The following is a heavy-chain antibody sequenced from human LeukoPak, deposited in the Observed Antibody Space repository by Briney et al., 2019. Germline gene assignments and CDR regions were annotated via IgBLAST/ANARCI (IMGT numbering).Heavy chain of an antibody. D-gene: IGHD6-6*01. CDR3: ARSKAARSPPDS. CDR1: GFSVSHNY. CDR2: IFAGGST. Sequence: GGSLRLSCAASGFSVSHNYMSWVRQAPGKGLEWVSLIFAGGSTYYADSVEGRFTISRDNSKNTLFLQMNGLRAEDTAVYCCARSKAARSPPDSWGRGTLVTVSS. J-gene: IGHJ4*02. V-gene: IGHV3-66*01.